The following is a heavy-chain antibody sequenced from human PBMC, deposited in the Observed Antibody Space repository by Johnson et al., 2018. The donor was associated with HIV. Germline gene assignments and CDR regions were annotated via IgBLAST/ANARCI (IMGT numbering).Heavy chain of an antibody. CDR2: ISWNSGSV. D-gene: IGHD5-18*01. CDR3: TTGVDTAMYAVDI. CDR1: GFTFSDYY. V-gene: IGHV3-9*01. J-gene: IGHJ3*02. Sequence: VQLVESGGGLVKPGGSLRLSCAASGFTFSDYYMHWVRQTPGKGLEWVSGISWNSGSVGYADSVKGRLTISRDNSKNTLYLQMSSLKTEDTAVYYCTTGVDTAMYAVDIWGQGTMVTVSS.